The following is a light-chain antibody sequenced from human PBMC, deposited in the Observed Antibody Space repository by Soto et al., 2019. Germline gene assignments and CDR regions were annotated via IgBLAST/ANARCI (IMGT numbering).Light chain of an antibody. CDR3: QQYNSYST. J-gene: IGKJ1*01. Sequence: DIQMTQSPSTLSASVGDRVTITCRASQSISSWLAWYQQKPGKAPKVLIYDASSLEGGVPSRFSGSGSGTEFTLTISNLQPDDFATYYCQQYNSYSTFGQGTKVDIK. CDR1: QSISSW. V-gene: IGKV1-5*01. CDR2: DAS.